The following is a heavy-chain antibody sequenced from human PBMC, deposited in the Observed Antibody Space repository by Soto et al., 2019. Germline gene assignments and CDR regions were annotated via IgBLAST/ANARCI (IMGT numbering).Heavy chain of an antibody. Sequence: QVQLQESGPGLVKPSQTLSLTCTVSGASISRGGYYWSWIRLVPGKGLEWIGYIYYSGTTYYNPSLRGRVSISVDTSKNQFALKVNSLPAADTGVYYCERGRRGRGVSLDPWGRGTLVHVTS. CDR2: IYYSGTT. J-gene: IGHJ5*02. CDR3: ERGRRGRGVSLDP. D-gene: IGHD2-8*01. V-gene: IGHV4-31*03. CDR1: GASISRGGYY.